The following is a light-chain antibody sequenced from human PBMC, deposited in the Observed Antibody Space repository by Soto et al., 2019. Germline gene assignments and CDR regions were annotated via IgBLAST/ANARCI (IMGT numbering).Light chain of an antibody. CDR3: QQRDKWPRT. CDR1: QSVSSY. V-gene: IGKV3-11*01. CDR2: GAS. Sequence: EIVLRQSPATLSLSPGERATLSCRASQSVSSYLAWYQHKPGQAPRLLIYGASIRATDIPARFSGRGSGTDFTLTIGSLESGDSGIYYCQQRDKWPRTFGQGTKLEIK. J-gene: IGKJ2*01.